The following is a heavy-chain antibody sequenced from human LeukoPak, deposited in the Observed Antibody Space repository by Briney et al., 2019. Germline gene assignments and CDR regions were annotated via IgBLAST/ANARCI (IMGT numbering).Heavy chain of an antibody. D-gene: IGHD3-22*01. CDR1: GFTFSSYW. V-gene: IGHV3-7*01. Sequence: TGGSLRLSCAASGFTFSSYWMSWVRQAPGKGLEWVANIKQDGSEKYYVDSVKGRFTISRDNAKNSLYLQMNSLRAEDTAVYYCARAGVDYYDSSGYYADAFDIWGQGTMVTVSS. CDR3: ARAGVDYYDSSGYYADAFDI. CDR2: IKQDGSEK. J-gene: IGHJ3*02.